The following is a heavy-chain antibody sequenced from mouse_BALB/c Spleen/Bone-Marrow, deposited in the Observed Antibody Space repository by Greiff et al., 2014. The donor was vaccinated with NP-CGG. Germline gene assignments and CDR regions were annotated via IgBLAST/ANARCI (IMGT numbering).Heavy chain of an antibody. CDR2: IYPANGNT. D-gene: IGHD1-3*01. CDR1: GFNIIYAY. CDR3: ARSPGEVNY. J-gene: IGHJ3*01. Sequence: EVQLQQSGAELVKPGASVKLSCTASGFNIIYAYIHWVKRRPEQGLEWIGRIYPANGNTNYDPKFQGKATITADTSSNTAYLHLNSLASEDTAVYYCARSPGEVNYWGQGTLFTVSA. V-gene: IGHV14-3*02.